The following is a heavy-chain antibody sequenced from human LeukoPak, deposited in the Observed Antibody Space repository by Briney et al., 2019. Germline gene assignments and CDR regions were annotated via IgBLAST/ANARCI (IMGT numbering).Heavy chain of an antibody. J-gene: IGHJ4*02. Sequence: SETLSLTCAVYGGSFSGYYWSWIRQPPGKGLGWIGYIYYSGSTNYNPSLKSRVTISLDASKNQFSLKLSSVTAADTAVYYCARETRAAAGNFDYWGQGTLVTVSS. D-gene: IGHD6-13*01. CDR2: IYYSGST. V-gene: IGHV4-59*01. CDR3: ARETRAAAGNFDY. CDR1: GGSFSGYY.